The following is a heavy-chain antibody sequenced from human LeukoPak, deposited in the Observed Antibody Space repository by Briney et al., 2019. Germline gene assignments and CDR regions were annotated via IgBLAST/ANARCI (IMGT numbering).Heavy chain of an antibody. CDR2: ISYDGSNK. D-gene: IGHD5-12*01. CDR3: ASSGYDS. V-gene: IGHV3-30*04. Sequence: GGSLRLSCAASGFTFSSYAMHWVRQAPGKGLEWVAVISYDGSNKYYADSVKGRFTISRDNSKNTLYLQMNSLRAEDTAVYYCASSGYDSWGQGTLVTVSS. J-gene: IGHJ5*01. CDR1: GFTFSSYA.